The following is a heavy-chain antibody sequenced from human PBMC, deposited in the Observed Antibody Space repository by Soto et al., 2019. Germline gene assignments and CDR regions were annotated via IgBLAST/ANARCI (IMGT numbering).Heavy chain of an antibody. J-gene: IGHJ6*03. CDR2: MNPNSGNT. Sequence: ASVKVSCKASGYTFTSYDINWVRQATGQGLEWTGWMNPNSGNTGYAQKFQGRVTMTRNTSISTAYMELSSLRSEDTAVYYCARGLGYYDILTGYYPHYYYYYMDVWGKGTTVTVSS. V-gene: IGHV1-8*01. CDR3: ARGLGYYDILTGYYPHYYYYYMDV. D-gene: IGHD3-9*01. CDR1: GYTFTSYD.